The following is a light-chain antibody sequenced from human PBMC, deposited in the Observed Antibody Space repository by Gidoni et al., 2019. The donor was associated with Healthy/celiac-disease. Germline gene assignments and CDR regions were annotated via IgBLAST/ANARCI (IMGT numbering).Light chain of an antibody. J-gene: IGKJ1*01. V-gene: IGKV3-15*01. CDR3: QQYNNWPLKT. CDR1: QSVSSN. CDR2: GAS. Sequence: GSQSVSSNLAWYQQKPGQAPRLLTYGASTRATGIPARFSGSGSGTEFTLTISSLQSEDFAVYYCQQYNNWPLKTFGQGTKVEIK.